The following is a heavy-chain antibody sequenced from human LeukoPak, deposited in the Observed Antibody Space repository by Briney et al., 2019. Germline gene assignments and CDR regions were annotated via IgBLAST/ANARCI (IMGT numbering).Heavy chain of an antibody. CDR2: ISNSGST. V-gene: IGHV4-59*01. Sequence: PSETLSLTCSVSGGSISSYYWSWIRQPPGKGLEWIGYISNSGSTKYNPSLKSRVTISVDTSKNHFSLKLSSVTAADTAVYYCARGVGVIISWGQGTLVTVSS. CDR3: ARGVGVIIS. J-gene: IGHJ5*02. CDR1: GGSISSYY. D-gene: IGHD1-26*01.